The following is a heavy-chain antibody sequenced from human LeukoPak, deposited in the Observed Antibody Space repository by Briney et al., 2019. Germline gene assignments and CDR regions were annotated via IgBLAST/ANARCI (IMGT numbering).Heavy chain of an antibody. CDR1: GGSISYHY. Sequence: PSETLSLTCTVSGGSISYHYWSWIRQPPGKGLEWIGHIYYNGSTNYNPSLKSRVTMSIDTSKNQFSLKLSSVTAADTAVYYCARGTLELDYGGNSPLDYWGQGTLVTVSS. CDR3: ARGTLELDYGGNSPLDY. CDR2: IYYNGST. V-gene: IGHV4-59*08. D-gene: IGHD4-23*01. J-gene: IGHJ4*02.